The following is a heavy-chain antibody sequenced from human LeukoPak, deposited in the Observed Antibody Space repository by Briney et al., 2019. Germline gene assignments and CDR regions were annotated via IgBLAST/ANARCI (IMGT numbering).Heavy chain of an antibody. Sequence: GGSLRLSCAASGFTFSSYEMNWVRQAPGKGLEWVSYISTSGSTRNYADSVQGRFTISRDNAENSLYLQMNSLRAEDTAVYYCTRVRASLDYWGQGTLVTVSS. J-gene: IGHJ4*02. V-gene: IGHV3-48*03. D-gene: IGHD3-10*01. CDR1: GFTFSSYE. CDR2: ISTSGSTR. CDR3: TRVRASLDY.